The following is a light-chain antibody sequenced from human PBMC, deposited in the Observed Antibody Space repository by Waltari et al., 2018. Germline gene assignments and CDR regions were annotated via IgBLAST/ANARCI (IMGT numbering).Light chain of an antibody. Sequence: DIQMTQSPSSLSASVGDTVTITCRASQGMNSNLNWFQQKPGKAPKLLIYGTTTVQRGVPSRFSGSGSGTEFTLTISSLQPEDFAIYYCLQHNSYPLTFGGGTKVEIK. J-gene: IGKJ4*01. V-gene: IGKV1-17*01. CDR2: GTT. CDR1: QGMNSN. CDR3: LQHNSYPLT.